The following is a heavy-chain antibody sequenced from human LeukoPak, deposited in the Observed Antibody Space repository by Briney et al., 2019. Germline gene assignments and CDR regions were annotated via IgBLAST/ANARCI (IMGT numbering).Heavy chain of an antibody. Sequence: GGSLRLSCAASGFTSSSYSMNWVRQAPGKGLEWVSSISSSSSYIYYADSVKGRFTISRDNAKNSLYLQMNSLRAEDTAVYYCARDPTYYYDSSGILGYWGQGTLVTVSS. CDR3: ARDPTYYYDSSGILGY. V-gene: IGHV3-21*01. CDR2: ISSSSSYI. D-gene: IGHD3-22*01. J-gene: IGHJ4*02. CDR1: GFTSSSYS.